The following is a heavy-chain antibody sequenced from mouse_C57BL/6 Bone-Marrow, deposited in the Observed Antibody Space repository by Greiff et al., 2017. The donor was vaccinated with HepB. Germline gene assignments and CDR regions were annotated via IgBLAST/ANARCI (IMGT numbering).Heavy chain of an antibody. Sequence: VHLVESGAELARPGASVKMSCKASGYTFTSYTMHWVKQRPGQGLEWIGYINPSSGYTKYNQKFKDKATLTADKSSSTAYMQLSSLTSEDSAVYYCARCTTTVVETHWYFDVWGTGTTVTVSS. CDR1: GYTFTSYT. CDR3: ARCTTTVVETHWYFDV. V-gene: IGHV1-4*01. J-gene: IGHJ1*03. CDR2: INPSSGYT. D-gene: IGHD1-1*01.